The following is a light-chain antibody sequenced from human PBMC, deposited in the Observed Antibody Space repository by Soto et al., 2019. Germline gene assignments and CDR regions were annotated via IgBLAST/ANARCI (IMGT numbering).Light chain of an antibody. CDR2: DVN. Sequence: QSALTQPASVSGSPGQSITLSCTGTSSDIGGYDYVSWYQRHPGKAPKLIIYDVNNRPSGVSNRFSGSKSGNTASLTISVLQAEDAADYYCTSYASGSSHVVFGGGTKLTVL. V-gene: IGLV2-14*01. CDR1: SSDIGGYDY. CDR3: TSYASGSSHVV. J-gene: IGLJ2*01.